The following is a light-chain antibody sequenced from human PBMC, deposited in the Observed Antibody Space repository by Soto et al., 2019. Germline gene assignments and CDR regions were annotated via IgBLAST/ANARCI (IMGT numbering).Light chain of an antibody. Sequence: QSVLTQPPSVSGSPGHSVAISCTGTSSDVGSYNRVSWYQQPPDSAPKLIIYDVTNRPSGVPDRFSGSKSGNAASLTISGLQAEDEADYYCSSFTTTNTYVFGSGTKVT. CDR1: SSDVGSYNR. CDR2: DVT. CDR3: SSFTTTNTYV. V-gene: IGLV2-18*02. J-gene: IGLJ1*01.